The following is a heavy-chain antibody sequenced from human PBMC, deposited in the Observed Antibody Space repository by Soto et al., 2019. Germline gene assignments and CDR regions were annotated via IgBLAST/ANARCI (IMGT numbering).Heavy chain of an antibody. CDR3: AREVGYGDFSAALLD. Sequence: GASVKVSCKASGGTFSSYAVSWVRQAPGQGLEWMGGIITLFGTANYAQNFQGRVTITADQSTSTAYMELNSLRSDDTAVYYCAREVGYGDFSAALLDWGQGTLVTVSS. J-gene: IGHJ4*02. CDR2: IITLFGTA. D-gene: IGHD4-17*01. CDR1: GGTFSSYA. V-gene: IGHV1-69*13.